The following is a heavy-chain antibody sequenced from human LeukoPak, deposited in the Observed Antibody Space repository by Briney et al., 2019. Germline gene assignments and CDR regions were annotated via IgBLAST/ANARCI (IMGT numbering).Heavy chain of an antibody. CDR3: ASDSSGWYYFDY. V-gene: IGHV1-2*02. CDR1: GYTFTSYY. Sequence: ASVKVSCKASGYTFTSYYMHWVRQAPGQGLEWMGWINPNNGNTNYVQRFQGRVTMTRDTSISTAYMELSRLSSDDTAVYYCASDSSGWYYFDYWGQGTLVTVSS. CDR2: INPNNGNT. J-gene: IGHJ4*02. D-gene: IGHD6-19*01.